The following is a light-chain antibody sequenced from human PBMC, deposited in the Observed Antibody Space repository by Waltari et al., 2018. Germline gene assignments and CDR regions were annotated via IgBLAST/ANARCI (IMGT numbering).Light chain of an antibody. CDR1: QGISSY. J-gene: IGKJ1*01. CDR2: AAS. CDR3: QQYYSYQWT. V-gene: IGKV1-8*01. Sequence: AIRITQSPSSLSASTGDRVTITCRASQGISSYLAWYHQKPGKAPKLLIYAASTLQSGVPSRFSGSGSGTDFTLTISCLQSEDFATYYCQQYYSYQWTFGQGTKVEIK.